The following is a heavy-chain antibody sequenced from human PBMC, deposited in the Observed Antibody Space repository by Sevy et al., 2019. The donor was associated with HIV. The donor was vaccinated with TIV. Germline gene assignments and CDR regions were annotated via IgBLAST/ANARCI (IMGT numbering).Heavy chain of an antibody. CDR2: IYYSGST. Sequence: SETLSLTCTVSGGSISSGGYYWSWIRQHPGKGLEWIGYIYYSGSTYYNPSLKSRVTISVDTSKNKFSLKLSSVTAADTAVYYCARDTGGYSNNDDYYYYYMDVWGKGTTVTVSS. V-gene: IGHV4-31*03. CDR3: ARDTGGYSNNDDYYYYYMDV. D-gene: IGHD4-4*01. CDR1: GGSISSGGYY. J-gene: IGHJ6*03.